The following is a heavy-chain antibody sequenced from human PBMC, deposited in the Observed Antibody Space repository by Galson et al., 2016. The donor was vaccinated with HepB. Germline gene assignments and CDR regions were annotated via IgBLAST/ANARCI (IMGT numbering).Heavy chain of an antibody. D-gene: IGHD1-1*01. V-gene: IGHV4-39*01. CDR1: GDSIASRSYL. CDR2: TYYSGTT. CDR3: SRQERRTPVVGWKGHFDA. Sequence: SETLSLTCSVTGDSIASRSYLWGWIRQSPGKGLEWIGTTYYSGTTYYNPSPQSRDTLPVDTSNSRFSLKPNSVTAADPGVYFWSRQERRTPVVGWKGHFDAWGQGFLVTVSS. J-gene: IGHJ4*02.